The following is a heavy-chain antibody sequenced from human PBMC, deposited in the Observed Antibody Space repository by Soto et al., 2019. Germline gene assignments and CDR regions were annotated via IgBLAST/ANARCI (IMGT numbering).Heavy chain of an antibody. J-gene: IGHJ4*02. CDR2: IIPILGIA. CDR3: AREDTMVRGVIFDY. V-gene: IGHV1-69*08. CDR1: GGTFSSYT. D-gene: IGHD3-10*01. Sequence: QVQLVQSGAEVKKPGSSVKVSCKASGGTFSSYTISWVRQAPGQGLEWMGRIIPILGIANYAQKFQGRVTITAHKSTSTAYVELSSLRSEDTAVYYCAREDTMVRGVIFDYWGQGTLDTVSS.